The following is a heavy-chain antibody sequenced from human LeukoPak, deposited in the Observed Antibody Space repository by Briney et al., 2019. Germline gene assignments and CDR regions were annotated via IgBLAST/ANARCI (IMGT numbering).Heavy chain of an antibody. V-gene: IGHV3-30*04. CDR1: GFTFGSFG. J-gene: IGHJ4*02. CDR2: IAYYGSDE. D-gene: IGHD6-19*01. Sequence: GGSLRLSCVAYGFTFGSFGMHWVRQAPGKGLDWVAVIAYYGSDENYADSVKGRFTISRDNFKNTLYLQMNSLGPEDTAMYYCARDVMAVAGTLGFDCWGQGALVTVST. CDR3: ARDVMAVAGTLGFDC.